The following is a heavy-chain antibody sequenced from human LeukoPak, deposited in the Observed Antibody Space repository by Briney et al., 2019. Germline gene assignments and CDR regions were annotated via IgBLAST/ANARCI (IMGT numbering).Heavy chain of an antibody. CDR3: ATQILLCHYY. D-gene: IGHD3-10*01. Sequence: SETLSLTCAVYGGSFSGYYWSWIRQPPGKGLEWIGTIFYSGSTYYNPSLKSRVTMSVDTSQNQFSLKLSSVTAADTAVYYCATQILLCHYYWGQGTLVTVSS. V-gene: IGHV4-34*12. CDR1: GGSFSGYY. CDR2: IFYSGST. J-gene: IGHJ4*02.